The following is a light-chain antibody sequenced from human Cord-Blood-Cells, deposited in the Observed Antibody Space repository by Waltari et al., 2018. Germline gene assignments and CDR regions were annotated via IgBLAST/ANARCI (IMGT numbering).Light chain of an antibody. Sequence: EIVLTQSPGTLSLSQGERATLSCRASQSVSSSYLAWYQQKPGQAPSLLIYGASSSRAGMPDSVSGSVSGTDFTLTISRLEPEDFAVYYCQQYGSSPPYTFGQGTKLEIK. V-gene: IGKV3-20*01. J-gene: IGKJ2*01. CDR3: QQYGSSPPYT. CDR2: GAS. CDR1: QSVSSSY.